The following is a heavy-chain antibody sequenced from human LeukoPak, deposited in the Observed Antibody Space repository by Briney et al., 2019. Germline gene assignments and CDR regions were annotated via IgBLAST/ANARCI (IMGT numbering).Heavy chain of an antibody. J-gene: IGHJ6*02. V-gene: IGHV3-30*18. D-gene: IGHD2-15*01. CDR1: GFTFSSYG. CDR3: AKDMDCSGGSCYVYYGMDV. CDR2: ISYDGSNK. Sequence: GGSLRLSCAASGFTFSSYGMHWVRQAPGKGLEWVAVISYDGSNKYYADSVKGRFTISRDNSKNTLYLQMSSLRAEDTAVYYCAKDMDCSGGSCYVYYGMDVWGQGTTVTVSS.